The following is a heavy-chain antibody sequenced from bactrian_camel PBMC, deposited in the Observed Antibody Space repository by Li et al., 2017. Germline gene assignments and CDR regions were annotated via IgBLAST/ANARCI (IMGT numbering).Heavy chain of an antibody. CDR3: AARAGGCGMKFAVGPYDY. Sequence: HVQLVESGGGSVQVGGSLKLSCAGSAYILENCGMVWYRQAKGKEEKLASVRKDGTPVYEDTVKGRFTISRDNAKNELYLEMTSLKPDDTAIYYCAARAGGCGMKFAVGPYDYWGQGTQVTVS. D-gene: IGHD5*01. CDR2: VRKDGTP. CDR1: AYILENCG. J-gene: IGHJ4*01. V-gene: IGHV3S60*01.